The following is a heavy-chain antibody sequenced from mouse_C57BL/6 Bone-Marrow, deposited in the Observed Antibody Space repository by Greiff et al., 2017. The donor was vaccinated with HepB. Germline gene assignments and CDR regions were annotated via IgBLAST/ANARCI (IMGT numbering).Heavy chain of an antibody. CDR2: ISSGSSTI. J-gene: IGHJ2*01. CDR3: ARGSITTVVAEVYYFDY. D-gene: IGHD1-1*01. Sequence: DVMLVESGGGLVKPGGSLKLSCAASGFTFSDYGMHWVRQAPEKGLEWVAYISSGSSTIYYADTVKGRFTISRDNAKNTLFLQMTSLRSEDTAMYYCARGSITTVVAEVYYFDYWGQGTTLTVSS. V-gene: IGHV5-17*01. CDR1: GFTFSDYG.